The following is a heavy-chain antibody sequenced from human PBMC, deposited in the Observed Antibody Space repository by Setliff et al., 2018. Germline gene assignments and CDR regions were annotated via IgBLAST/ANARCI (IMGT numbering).Heavy chain of an antibody. CDR1: GFTFSSYA. V-gene: IGHV3-7*04. Sequence: SGGSLRLSCAASGFTFSSYAMNWVRQAPGKGLEWVADIRQDGTNKYYMDSVEGRFTISRDNSKNSVYLQMNSLRAEDTAIYYCAKDRTGSYKYFFDQWGQGTQVTVSP. CDR3: AKDRTGSYKYFFDQ. CDR2: IRQDGTNK. J-gene: IGHJ4*02. D-gene: IGHD1-1*01.